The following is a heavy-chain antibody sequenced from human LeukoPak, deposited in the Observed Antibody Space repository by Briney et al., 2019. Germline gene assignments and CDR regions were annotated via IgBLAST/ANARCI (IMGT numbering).Heavy chain of an antibody. CDR2: INPNSGGT. V-gene: IGHV1-2*02. Sequence: ASVKVSCKASGYTFTGHYMHWVRQAPGQGLEWMGWINPNSGGTNYAQKFQGRVTMTRDTSISTAYMELSRLRSDDTAVYYCARSLSYYDILTGYIDYWGQGTLVTVSS. CDR1: GYTFTGHY. J-gene: IGHJ4*02. CDR3: ARSLSYYDILTGYIDY. D-gene: IGHD3-9*01.